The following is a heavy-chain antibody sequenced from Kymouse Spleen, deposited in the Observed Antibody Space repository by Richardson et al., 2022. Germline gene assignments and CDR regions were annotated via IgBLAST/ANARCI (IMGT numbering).Heavy chain of an antibody. D-gene: IGHD1-26*01,IGHD3-10*01,IGHD3-16*02. V-gene: IGHV4-34*01. CDR2: INHSGST. CDR1: GGSFSGYY. CDR3: ARGEGDYYYYGMDV. J-gene: IGHJ6*02. Sequence: QVQLQQWGAGLLKPSETLSLTCAVYGGSFSGYYWSWIRQPPGKGLEWIGEINHSGSTNYNPSLKSRVTISVDTSKNQFSLKLSSVTAADTAVYYCARGEGDYYYYGMDVWGQGTTVTVSS.